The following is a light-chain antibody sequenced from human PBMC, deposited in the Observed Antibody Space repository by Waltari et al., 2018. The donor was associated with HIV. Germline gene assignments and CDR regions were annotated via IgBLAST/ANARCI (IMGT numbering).Light chain of an antibody. CDR1: SSDVGSYEL. CDR2: EVS. Sequence: QSALTQPASVSGSPGQSINISCTGTSSDVGSYELVSWYPKHPDKAPKLMIYEVSKRPSAVSMRCSGSKSDNTASRTISGLQAEDEADYYCCSYAGSSAHVVGGGTKVTGL. J-gene: IGLJ1*01. V-gene: IGLV2-23*02. CDR3: CSYAGSSAHV.